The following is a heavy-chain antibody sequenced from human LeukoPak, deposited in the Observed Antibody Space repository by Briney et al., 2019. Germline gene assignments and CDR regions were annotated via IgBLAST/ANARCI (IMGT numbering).Heavy chain of an antibody. V-gene: IGHV4-4*07. J-gene: IGHJ4*02. D-gene: IGHD3-22*01. Sequence: PSETLSLTCTVSGGSISSYYWSWIRQLAGKGLEWIGRIYTSGSTNYNPSLKSRVTMSVDTSKNQFSLKLSSVTAADTAVYYCARDRIYYDSSGYYYFDYWGQGILVTVSS. CDR2: IYTSGST. CDR3: ARDRIYYDSSGYYYFDY. CDR1: GGSISSYY.